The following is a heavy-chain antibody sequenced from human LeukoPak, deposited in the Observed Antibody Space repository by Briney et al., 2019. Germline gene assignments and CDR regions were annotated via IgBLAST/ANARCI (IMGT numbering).Heavy chain of an antibody. J-gene: IGHJ4*02. CDR1: GYTFDDFG. D-gene: IGHD2-2*01. CDR3: ARDHCSSTTCYFED. CDR2: ISWNGANT. Sequence: PGGSLRLSCVASGYTFDDFGLSWVRQVSGRGLEWVARISWNGANTGYADSVKGRFTISRDNAENSLFLQMNSLTADDTALYYCARDHCSSTTCYFEDWGQGTLVTVSS. V-gene: IGHV3-20*04.